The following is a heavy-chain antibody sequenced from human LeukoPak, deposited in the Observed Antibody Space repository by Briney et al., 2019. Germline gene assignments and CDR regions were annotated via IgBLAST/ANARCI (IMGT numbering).Heavy chain of an antibody. CDR1: GFTFSDYY. CDR2: ISSRTSDT. V-gene: IGHV3-11*06. CDR3: TRVGSSGSVDY. D-gene: IGHD1-1*01. Sequence: SGGSLRLSCAASGFTFSDYYMSWIRQAPGRGLEWVSYISSRTSDTNYVDSVKRRFTISRDNAKNSLYLQMNSLRAEDTAVYYCTRVGSSGSVDYWGQGTLVTVSS. J-gene: IGHJ4*02.